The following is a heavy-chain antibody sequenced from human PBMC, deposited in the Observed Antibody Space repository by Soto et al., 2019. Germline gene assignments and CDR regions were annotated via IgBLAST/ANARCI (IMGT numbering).Heavy chain of an antibody. CDR3: ARDFQHGGYGMDV. Sequence: EVPLVESGGGLVKPGGSLRLSCAASGFTFSSYSMNWVRQAPGKGLEWVSSISSSSSYIYYADSVKGRFTISRDNAKNSLYLQMNSLRAEDTAVYYCARDFQHGGYGMDVWGQGTTVTVSS. CDR2: ISSSSSYI. CDR1: GFTFSSYS. J-gene: IGHJ6*02. D-gene: IGHD4-17*01. V-gene: IGHV3-21*01.